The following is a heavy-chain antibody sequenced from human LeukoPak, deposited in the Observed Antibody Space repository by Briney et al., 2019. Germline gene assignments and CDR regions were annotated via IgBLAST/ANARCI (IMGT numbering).Heavy chain of an antibody. Sequence: GGSLRLSCAASGFTFSSYGMHWVRQAPGKGLEWVAVISYDGSNKYYADSVKGRFTISRDNSKNTLYLQMNSLRAEDTAVYYCAKDQGPGIAAAGTSPYYYGMDVGGQGTTVTVSS. V-gene: IGHV3-30*18. CDR3: AKDQGPGIAAAGTSPYYYGMDV. J-gene: IGHJ6*02. D-gene: IGHD6-13*01. CDR2: ISYDGSNK. CDR1: GFTFSSYG.